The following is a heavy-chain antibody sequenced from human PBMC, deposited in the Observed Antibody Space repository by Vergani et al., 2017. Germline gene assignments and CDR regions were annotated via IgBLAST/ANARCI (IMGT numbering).Heavy chain of an antibody. CDR1: GYTFTSYG. J-gene: IGHJ4*02. V-gene: IGHV7-4-1*01. Sequence: QVPLVQSGDEVKTPGASVKVSCKASGYTFTSYGISWVRQAPGQGLEWMGWINPTTGNPTYARAFTGRFVFSLDTSISTAYLQIGSLKAEDTAVYFCARAKRGRLAVGATDSWGQGTLLTVSS. CDR3: ARAKRGRLAVGATDS. D-gene: IGHD6-19*01. CDR2: INPTTGNP.